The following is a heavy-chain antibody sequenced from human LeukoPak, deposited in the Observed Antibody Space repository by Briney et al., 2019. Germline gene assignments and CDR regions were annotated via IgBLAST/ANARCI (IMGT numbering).Heavy chain of an antibody. CDR1: GFTFSSYG. D-gene: IGHD3-10*02. J-gene: IGHJ6*04. Sequence: GGSLRLSCAASGFTFSSYGMSWVRQAPGKGLEWVSYISSSGSTIYYADSVTGRFTISRDNAKNSLYLQMNSPRAEDAAVYYCAELGITMIGGVWGKGTTVTISS. V-gene: IGHV3-48*04. CDR2: ISSSGSTI. CDR3: AELGITMIGGV.